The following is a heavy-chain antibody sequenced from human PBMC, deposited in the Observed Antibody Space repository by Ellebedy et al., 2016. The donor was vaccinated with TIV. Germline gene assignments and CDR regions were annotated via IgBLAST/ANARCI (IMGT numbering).Heavy chain of an antibody. CDR1: GSSISSGYY. CDR2: MFHSGST. V-gene: IGHV4-38-2*01. J-gene: IGHJ3*02. CDR3: ARGYAFDI. Sequence: MPGGSLRLSCSVSGSSISSGYYWGWIRQPPGRGLEWIGSMFHSGSTYYSPSLKSRVTISVDTSKNQFSLKLSSVAAADTAVYYCARGYAFDIWGQGTLVTVSS.